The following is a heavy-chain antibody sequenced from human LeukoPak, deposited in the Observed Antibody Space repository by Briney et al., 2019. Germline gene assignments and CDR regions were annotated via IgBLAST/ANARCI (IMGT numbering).Heavy chain of an antibody. Sequence: GGSLRLSCAVSGFTFSDHRMDWVRQVPGKGLQWVGGSKDKLYTYTTEYAASVKGRFTISRADSENSLYLQMNSLKTEDTAVYYCVRAGGTRGYDIWGQGTMVTVSS. D-gene: IGHD2-15*01. J-gene: IGHJ3*02. V-gene: IGHV3-72*01. CDR3: VRAGGTRGYDI. CDR2: SKDKLYTYTT. CDR1: GFTFSDHR.